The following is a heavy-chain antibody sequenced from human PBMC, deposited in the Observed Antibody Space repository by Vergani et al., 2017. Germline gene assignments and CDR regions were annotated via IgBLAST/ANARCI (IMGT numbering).Heavy chain of an antibody. J-gene: IGHJ6*02. D-gene: IGHD6-13*01. CDR1: GFTFSDYY. CDR2: ISSSGSTI. CDR3: ARESGEQQLPPARYYYYGMDV. V-gene: IGHV3-11*01. Sequence: QVQLVESGGGLVKPGGSLRLSCAASGFTFSDYYMSWIRQAPGKGLEWVSYISSSGSTIYYADSVKGRFTISRDNAKNSLYLQMNSLRAEDTAVYYCARESGEQQLPPARYYYYGMDVWGQGTTVTVSS.